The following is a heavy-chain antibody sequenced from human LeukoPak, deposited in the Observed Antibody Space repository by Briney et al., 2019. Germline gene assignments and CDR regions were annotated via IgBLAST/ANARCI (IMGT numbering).Heavy chain of an antibody. Sequence: GGSLRLSCAASGFTFSSYSMNWVRQAPGKGLEWVSYISSSGSTIDYADSVKGRFTISRDNAKNLLYLQMNSLRAEDTAVYYCSRLRGYSYGYADYWGQGTLVTVSS. D-gene: IGHD5-18*01. CDR1: GFTFSSYS. V-gene: IGHV3-48*04. CDR2: ISSSGSTI. J-gene: IGHJ4*02. CDR3: SRLRGYSYGYADY.